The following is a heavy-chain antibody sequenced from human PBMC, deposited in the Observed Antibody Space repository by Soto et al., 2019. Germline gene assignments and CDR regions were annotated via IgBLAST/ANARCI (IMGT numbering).Heavy chain of an antibody. J-gene: IGHJ4*02. Sequence: PGESLKISCKGSGYTFTDYWIGWVRQLPGKGLEWMGIIYPGDSDTRYSPSFQGHVTITVDKSISTAYLQWSSLKASDTAMYYCARHRGQIAVAGVDYWGQGTLVTVSS. CDR3: ARHRGQIAVAGVDY. CDR1: GYTFTDYW. D-gene: IGHD6-19*01. V-gene: IGHV5-51*01. CDR2: IYPGDSDT.